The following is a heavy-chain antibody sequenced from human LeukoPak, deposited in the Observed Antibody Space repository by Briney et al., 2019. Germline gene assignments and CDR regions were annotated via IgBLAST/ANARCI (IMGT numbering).Heavy chain of an antibody. CDR2: ISWNSGSK. Sequence: GGSLRLSCAASGFTFDDYAMHWVRQAPGKGLEWVSGISWNSGSKGYADSVKGRFTISRDNAKNSLYLQMNSLRAEDTALYYCAKLRLPGIAVAGPLDYWGQGTLVTVSS. D-gene: IGHD6-19*01. J-gene: IGHJ4*02. CDR1: GFTFDDYA. CDR3: AKLRLPGIAVAGPLDY. V-gene: IGHV3-9*01.